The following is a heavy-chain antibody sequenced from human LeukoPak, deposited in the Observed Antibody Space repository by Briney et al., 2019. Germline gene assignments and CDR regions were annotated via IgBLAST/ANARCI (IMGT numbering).Heavy chain of an antibody. Sequence: SQTLSLTCTVSGGSISSGSYYLSWIRQPAGKGLEWIGRIYTSGSTNYNPSLKSRVTISVDTSKNQFSLKLSSVTAADTAVYYCARGLAGYYDSNGYYVFDYWGQGTLVTVSS. CDR3: ARGLAGYYDSNGYYVFDY. J-gene: IGHJ4*02. V-gene: IGHV4-61*02. CDR2: IYTSGST. D-gene: IGHD3-22*01. CDR1: GGSISSGSYY.